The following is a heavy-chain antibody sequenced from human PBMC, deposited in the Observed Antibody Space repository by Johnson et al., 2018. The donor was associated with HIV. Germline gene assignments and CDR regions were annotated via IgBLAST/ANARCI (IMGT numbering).Heavy chain of an antibody. CDR2: IKRETDGGTR. CDR1: GFTFSHAW. D-gene: IGHD3-16*01. J-gene: IGHJ3*02. CDR3: ARVTRQGVAFDI. V-gene: IGHV3-15*02. Sequence: VQLVESGGALVQPGGSLRLSCVASGFTFSHAWMSWVRQAPGKGLEWVGRIKRETDGGTRDYAAPVKGRFTISRDDSKNTLFLQMNSLRAEDTALYYCARVTRQGVAFDIWGQGTMVTVSS.